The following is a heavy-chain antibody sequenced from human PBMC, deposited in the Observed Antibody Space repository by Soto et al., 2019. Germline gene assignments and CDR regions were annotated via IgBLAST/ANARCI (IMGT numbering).Heavy chain of an antibody. D-gene: IGHD4-17*01. CDR3: ARDRTVTGGMDV. V-gene: IGHV3-53*01. CDR1: GFTVSSNY. Sequence: GGSLRLSCAASGFTVSSNYMSWVRQAPGKGLEWVSVIYSGGSTYYADSVKGRFTISRDNSKNTLYLQMNSLRAEDTAVYYCARDRTVTGGMDVWGQGTTVTVSS. J-gene: IGHJ6*02. CDR2: IYSGGST.